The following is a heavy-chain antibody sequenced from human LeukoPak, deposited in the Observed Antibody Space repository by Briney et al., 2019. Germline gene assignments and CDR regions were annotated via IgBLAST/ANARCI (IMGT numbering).Heavy chain of an antibody. Sequence: QPGGSLRLSCAASGFIFSNHGMNWVRQPPGKGLEWVSGVSPNGETAYYADSVKGRFTISRDNSKDTVYLQVSSLRAEDTAVYYCAKDLGWIQFGYWGQGTLVTVSS. J-gene: IGHJ4*02. CDR2: VSPNGETA. D-gene: IGHD5-18*01. CDR1: GFIFSNHG. CDR3: AKDLGWIQFGY. V-gene: IGHV3-23*01.